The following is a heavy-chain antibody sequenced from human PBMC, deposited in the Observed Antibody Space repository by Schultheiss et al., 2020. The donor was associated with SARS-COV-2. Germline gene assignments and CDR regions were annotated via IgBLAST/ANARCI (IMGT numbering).Heavy chain of an antibody. Sequence: SETLSLTCTVSGGSISSYYWSWIRQPAGKGLEWIGYIHYSGGTHYSPSLKGRVIMSQETSKNQVSLKLRSVTAADTAMYFCARSVTGHDSDFRFAPWGQGTLVTVSS. J-gene: IGHJ5*02. CDR3: ARSVTGHDSDFRFAP. D-gene: IGHD5-12*01. CDR2: IHYSGGT. CDR1: GGSISSYY. V-gene: IGHV4-59*06.